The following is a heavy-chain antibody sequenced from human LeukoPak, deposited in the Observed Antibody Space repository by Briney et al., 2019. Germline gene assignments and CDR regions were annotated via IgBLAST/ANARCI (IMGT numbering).Heavy chain of an antibody. D-gene: IGHD2-8*01. CDR1: GGSFSGYY. V-gene: IGHV4-34*01. CDR3: ARARLYLPHWFDH. Sequence: PSETLSLTCAVYGGSFSGYYWSWIRQPPGKGLEWIGEINHSGSTNYNPSLKSRVTISVDTSKNQFSLKLSSVTAADTAVYYCARARLYLPHWFDHWGQGTLVTVSS. CDR2: INHSGST. J-gene: IGHJ5*02.